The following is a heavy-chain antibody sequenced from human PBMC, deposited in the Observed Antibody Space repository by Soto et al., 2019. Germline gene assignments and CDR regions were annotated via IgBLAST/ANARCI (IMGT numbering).Heavy chain of an antibody. CDR2: VSYDGSNK. CDR1: GFTFSSYA. Sequence: QVQLVESGGGVVQPGRSLRLSCEASGFTFSSYAMHWVRQGPGKGLEWVAVVSYDGSNKYYADSVKGRFTISRDNSKNTLYLQMNSLRAEDTAVYYCARDQGDSSGWYGLNYYYGMDVWGQGTTVTVSS. J-gene: IGHJ6*02. V-gene: IGHV3-30-3*01. D-gene: IGHD6-19*01. CDR3: ARDQGDSSGWYGLNYYYGMDV.